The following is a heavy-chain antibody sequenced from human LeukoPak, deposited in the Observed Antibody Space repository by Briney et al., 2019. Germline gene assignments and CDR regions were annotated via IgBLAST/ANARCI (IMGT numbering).Heavy chain of an antibody. CDR3: VKPSVNNGLFGY. CDR2: ISESGDKT. D-gene: IGHD2-8*01. Sequence: PGRSLRLSCAASAFTFSSFGMHWVRQAPGKGLECVSSISESGDKTYYADSVKGRFTISRDNSKNTLYLQMSSLRSEDTAVYHCVKPSVNNGLFGYWGQGTPVTVSS. V-gene: IGHV3-23*01. J-gene: IGHJ4*02. CDR1: AFTFSSFG.